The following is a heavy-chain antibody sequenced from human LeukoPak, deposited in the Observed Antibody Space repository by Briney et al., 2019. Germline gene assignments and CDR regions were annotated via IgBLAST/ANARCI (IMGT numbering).Heavy chain of an antibody. CDR2: IKQDGSEK. V-gene: IGHV3-7*01. J-gene: IGHJ3*02. CDR1: GFTFSNYW. D-gene: IGHD6-13*01. CDR3: ARRGYSVSGAQVRGAFDI. Sequence: GGSLRLSCAASGFTFSNYWITWVRQAPGKGLEWVANIKQDGSEKYYVDSVTGRFTISRDNSKNTLYLQMGSLRAEDMAVYYCARRGYSVSGAQVRGAFDIWGQGTMVTVSS.